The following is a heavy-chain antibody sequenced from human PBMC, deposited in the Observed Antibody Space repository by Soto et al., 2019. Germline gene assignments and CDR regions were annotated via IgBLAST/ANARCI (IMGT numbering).Heavy chain of an antibody. J-gene: IGHJ5*02. D-gene: IGHD3-16*01. CDR3: ARDEGRLAYYDYIWGSPSSGWFDP. Sequence: SETLSLTCTVSGGSISSYYWSWIRQPPGKGLEWIGYIYYSGSTNYNPSLKSRVTISVDTSKNQFSLKLSSVTAADTAVYYCARDEGRLAYYDYIWGSPSSGWFDPWGQGTLVTVSS. V-gene: IGHV4-59*01. CDR2: IYYSGST. CDR1: GGSISSYY.